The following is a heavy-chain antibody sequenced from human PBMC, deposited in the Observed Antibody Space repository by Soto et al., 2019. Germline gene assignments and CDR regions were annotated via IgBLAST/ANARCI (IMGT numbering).Heavy chain of an antibody. J-gene: IGHJ1*01. Sequence: QVQLVESGGGVVQPGRSLRLSCAASGFTFSSYGMHWVRQAPGKGLEWVAVIWYDGSNKYYADSVKGRFTISRDNSKNSLYLQMNSLRDEDTAVYYCARDLRFSEWFTAEYFQHWGQGTLVTVSS. V-gene: IGHV3-33*01. CDR1: GFTFSSYG. CDR3: ARDLRFSEWFTAEYFQH. D-gene: IGHD3-3*01. CDR2: IWYDGSNK.